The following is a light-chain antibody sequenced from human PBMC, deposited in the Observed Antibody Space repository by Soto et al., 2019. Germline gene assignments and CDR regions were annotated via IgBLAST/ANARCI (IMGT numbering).Light chain of an antibody. Sequence: QSVLTQPPSVSGAPGQRVTISCTGSSSNIGAGYDVHWYQQFPGTAPKLLIYENKNRPSGVPDRFSGSKSGASASLAITGLQAEDEADYYCQSYDTSLSGYVVFGGGTKVTVL. CDR2: ENK. CDR1: SSNIGAGYD. J-gene: IGLJ2*01. V-gene: IGLV1-40*01. CDR3: QSYDTSLSGYVV.